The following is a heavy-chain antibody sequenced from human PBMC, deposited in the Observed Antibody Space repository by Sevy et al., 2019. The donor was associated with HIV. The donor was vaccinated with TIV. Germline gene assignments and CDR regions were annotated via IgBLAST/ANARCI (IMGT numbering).Heavy chain of an antibody. D-gene: IGHD3-3*01. Sequence: SETLSLTCTVSGGSISSGGYYWSWIRQHPGQGLEWIGYIYYSGSTYYNPSLKSRVTISVDTSKNQFSLKLSSVTAADTAVYYCARFLEWSTSFDYWGQGTLVTVSS. CDR2: IYYSGST. J-gene: IGHJ4*02. CDR1: GGSISSGGYY. V-gene: IGHV4-31*03. CDR3: ARFLEWSTSFDY.